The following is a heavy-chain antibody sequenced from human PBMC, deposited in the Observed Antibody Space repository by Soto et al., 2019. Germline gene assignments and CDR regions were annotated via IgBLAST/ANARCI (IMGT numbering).Heavy chain of an antibody. CDR2: IFYIGST. J-gene: IGHJ4*02. CDR1: DGAVSSDDYY. CDR3: ARDRYYYDSGGYYYHVDN. Sequence: QVQLQESGPGLVKPSETLSLTCTVSDGAVSSDDYYWSWIRQSPGKGLEWIGYIFYIGSTSYNPSLKSRVTISVDTSKNQFSLRLSSVTATDTAVYYCARDRYYYDSGGYYYHVDNWGQGTLVTVSS. D-gene: IGHD3-22*01. V-gene: IGHV4-61*08.